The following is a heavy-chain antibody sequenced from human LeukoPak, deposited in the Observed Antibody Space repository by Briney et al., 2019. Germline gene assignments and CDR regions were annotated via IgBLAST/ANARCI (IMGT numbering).Heavy chain of an antibody. CDR3: TADDVYCSSTSCST. CDR1: GFTFDDYA. CDR2: ISWNSGSI. Sequence: PGGSLRLSCAASGFTFDDYAMHWVRQAPGKGLEWVSGISWNSGSIGYADSVKGRFTISRDNAKNSLYLQMNSLRAEDTALYYCTADDVYCSSTSCSTWGQGTLVTVSS. V-gene: IGHV3-9*01. D-gene: IGHD2-2*01. J-gene: IGHJ5*02.